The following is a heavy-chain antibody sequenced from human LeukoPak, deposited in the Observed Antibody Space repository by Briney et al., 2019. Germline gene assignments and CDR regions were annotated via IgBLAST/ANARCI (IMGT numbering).Heavy chain of an antibody. CDR1: GFTFSSYG. CDR3: ARARGGEGITYFDY. V-gene: IGHV3-33*01. Sequence: GGSLRLSCAASGFTFSSYGMHWVRQAPGKGLEWVAVIWYDGSNKYYADSVKGRFTISRDNSKSTLYLQMNSLRAEDTAVYYCARARGGEGITYFDYWGQGTLVTVSS. CDR2: IWYDGSNK. D-gene: IGHD3-16*01. J-gene: IGHJ4*02.